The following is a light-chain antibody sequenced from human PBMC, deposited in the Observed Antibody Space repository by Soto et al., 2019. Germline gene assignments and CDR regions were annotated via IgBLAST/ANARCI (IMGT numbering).Light chain of an antibody. Sequence: QSVLTQPPSVSAAPGQKVTISCSGSSSNIGNNYVSWYQQLPGTAPKLLIYDNNKRPSGIPDRFSGSKSGTSATLGITGLQTGDEADYYCGTWDSSLSAGPYVFGTGTKFTVL. CDR1: SSNIGNNY. CDR2: DNN. CDR3: GTWDSSLSAGPYV. V-gene: IGLV1-51*01. J-gene: IGLJ1*01.